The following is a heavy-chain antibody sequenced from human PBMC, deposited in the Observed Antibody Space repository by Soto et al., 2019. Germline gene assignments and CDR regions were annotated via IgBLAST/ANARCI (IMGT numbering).Heavy chain of an antibody. J-gene: IGHJ6*02. CDR2: IWFDGTKK. V-gene: IGHV3-33*01. Sequence: PVGSLRLSCAASGFTFSTYGMHWVRQAPGKGLEWVAVIWFDGTKKYYADSVNGRFTISRDNSKNTLYLQMNSLRAEDTAVYYCASQIFWSGSTVHGMDVWGQGTAVTVPS. CDR1: GFTFSTYG. CDR3: ASQIFWSGSTVHGMDV. D-gene: IGHD3-3*01.